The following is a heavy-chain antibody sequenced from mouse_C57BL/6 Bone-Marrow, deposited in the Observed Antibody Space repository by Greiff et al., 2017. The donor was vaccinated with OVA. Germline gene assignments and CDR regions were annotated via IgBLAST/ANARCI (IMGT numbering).Heavy chain of an antibody. D-gene: IGHD3-3*01. V-gene: IGHV1-42*01. J-gene: IGHJ2*01. CDR3: ARGQGYYFDY. CDR2: INPSTGGT. CDR1: GYSFTGYY. Sequence: EVQLQQSGPELVKPGASVKISCKASGYSFTGYYMNWVKQSPEKSLEWIGEINPSTGGTTYNQKFKAKATLTVDKSSSTAYMQLKSLTSEDSAVYYGARGQGYYFDYWGQGTTLTVSS.